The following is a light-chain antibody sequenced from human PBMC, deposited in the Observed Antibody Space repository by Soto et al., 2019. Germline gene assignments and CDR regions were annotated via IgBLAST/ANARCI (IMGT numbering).Light chain of an antibody. CDR1: QNINTY. V-gene: IGKV1-39*01. CDR3: QQSYSTPRT. CDR2: AAS. J-gene: IGKJ2*01. Sequence: DIQMTQSPYSLSAAVGDRVTIACRASQNINTYLNWYQQKPGKAPQVLIYAASSLQSGVPSRFTGSGSGTDFTLTISSLQSEDFGTYYCQQSYSTPRTFGHGTKLEIK.